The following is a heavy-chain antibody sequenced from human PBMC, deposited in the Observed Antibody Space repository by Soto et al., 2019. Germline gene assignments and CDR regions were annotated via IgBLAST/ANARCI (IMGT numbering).Heavy chain of an antibody. CDR1: GYTFTHYY. CDR2: INPSGGST. CDR3: ARPPFPGCINGVCYPCDH. J-gene: IGHJ4*02. D-gene: IGHD2-8*01. V-gene: IGHV1-46*01. Sequence: QVQLVQSGAEVKKPGASVKVSCKASGYTFTHYYIHWVRQAPGQGLEWMGMINPSGGSTDYAQKFQCRVTMTTDTSTTTVYMELSSLRSDDTAVYCCARPPFPGCINGVCYPCDHWGQGTLVTVSS.